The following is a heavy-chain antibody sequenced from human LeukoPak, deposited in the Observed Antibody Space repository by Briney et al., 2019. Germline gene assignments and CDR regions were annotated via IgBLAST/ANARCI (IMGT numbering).Heavy chain of an antibody. CDR1: GESFSGYY. Sequence: PSETLSLTCAVYGESFSGYYWTWLRQPPGKGLEWIGDINHSGSSNYNPSLKSRATISVDTSKNQFSLKLSSVTAADTAVYYCARPNHCSSTNCNDAFDIWGQGTMVTVSS. J-gene: IGHJ3*02. CDR3: ARPNHCSSTNCNDAFDI. V-gene: IGHV4-34*01. CDR2: INHSGSS. D-gene: IGHD2-2*01.